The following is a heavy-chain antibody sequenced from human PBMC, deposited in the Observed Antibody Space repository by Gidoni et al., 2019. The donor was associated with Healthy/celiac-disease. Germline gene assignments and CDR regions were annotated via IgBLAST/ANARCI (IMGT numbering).Heavy chain of an antibody. J-gene: IGHJ5*02. V-gene: IGHV4-4*02. D-gene: IGHD5-18*01. Sequence: PGLVKPSGTLSLTCAVWVRQPPGKGLEWIGEIYHSGSTNYNPSLKSRVTISVDKSKNQFSLKLSSVTAADTAVYYCARDLDTATYNWFDPWGQGTLVTVSS. CDR3: ARDLDTATYNWFDP. CDR2: IYHSGST.